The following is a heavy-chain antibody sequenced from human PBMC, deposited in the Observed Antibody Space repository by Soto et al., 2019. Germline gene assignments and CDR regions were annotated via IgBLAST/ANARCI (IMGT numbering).Heavy chain of an antibody. D-gene: IGHD3-10*01. Sequence: QVQLVQSGAEVKKPGASVRVSCKASGYTFDSYGLNWVRQAPGQGLEWMGWISTHTGNTDYPQRFQGRVTMTTGKSTSTAFLDLRSLTSEDTAVYYCVRDVSVSSGSFGGYWGQGTLVSVSS. CDR3: VRDVSVSSGSFGGY. CDR1: GYTFDSYG. V-gene: IGHV1-18*01. CDR2: ISTHTGNT. J-gene: IGHJ4*02.